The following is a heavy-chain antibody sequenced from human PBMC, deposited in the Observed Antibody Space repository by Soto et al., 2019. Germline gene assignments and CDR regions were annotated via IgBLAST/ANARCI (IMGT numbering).Heavy chain of an antibody. Sequence: SVKVSCKASGGTFSSYAISWVRQAPGQGLEWMGGIIPIFGTANYAQKFQGRVTITADESTSTAYMELSSLRSEDTAVYYCARGMGASIQLFYKFDHWGQGAPVTVSS. CDR1: GGTFSSYA. D-gene: IGHD5-18*01. V-gene: IGHV1-69*13. J-gene: IGHJ5*02. CDR2: IIPIFGTA. CDR3: ARGMGASIQLFYKFDH.